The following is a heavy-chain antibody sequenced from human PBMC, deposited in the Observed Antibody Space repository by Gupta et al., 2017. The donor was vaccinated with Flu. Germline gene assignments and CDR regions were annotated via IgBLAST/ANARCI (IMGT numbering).Heavy chain of an antibody. CDR2: IKEDGSED. V-gene: IGHV3-7*01. CDR1: NNVW. J-gene: IGHJ4*02. Sequence: NNVWMAGVRQAPGKGLEWVANIKEDGSEDYYMDSVKGRFTISRDNAQNSLYLQMNSLRAEDTAVYYCAKHGFHHFTYLGQGALVTVSS. CDR3: AKHGFHHFTY.